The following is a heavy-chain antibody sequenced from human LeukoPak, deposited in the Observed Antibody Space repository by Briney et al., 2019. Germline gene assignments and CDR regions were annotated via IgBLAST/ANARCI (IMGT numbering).Heavy chain of an antibody. V-gene: IGHV1-24*01. D-gene: IGHD1-26*01. CDR2: FDPEDGET. CDR1: GYTLTELS. J-gene: IGHJ5*02. Sequence: ASVKVSCKVSGYTLTELSMHWVRQAPGKGLEWMGGFDPEDGETIYAQKFQGRVTMTEDTSTDTAYMELSSLRSEDTAVYYCARSYPKDLDGRNWFDPWGQGTLVTVSS. CDR3: ARSYPKDLDGRNWFDP.